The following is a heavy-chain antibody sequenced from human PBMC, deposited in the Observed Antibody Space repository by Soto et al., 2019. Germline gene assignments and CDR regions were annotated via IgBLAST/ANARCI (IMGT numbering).Heavy chain of an antibody. CDR3: ARSCTMVRGVPVGDAFDI. Sequence: QVPLVQSGAEVKKPGASVKVSCKASGYTFTSYGISWVRQAPGQGLEWMGWISAYNGNTNYAPKLQGRVTMTTDTSTSTAYMELRSLRSDDTSAYYCARSCTMVRGVPVGDAFDIWGPGTMVTDSS. J-gene: IGHJ3*02. CDR1: GYTFTSYG. V-gene: IGHV1-18*01. D-gene: IGHD3-10*01. CDR2: ISAYNGNT.